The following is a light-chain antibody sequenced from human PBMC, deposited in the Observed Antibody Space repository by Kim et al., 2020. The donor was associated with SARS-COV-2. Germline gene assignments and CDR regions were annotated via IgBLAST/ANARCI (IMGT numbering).Light chain of an antibody. CDR2: GAS. CDR1: QSVVSS. CDR3: LQYNNWPRT. V-gene: IGKV3-15*01. J-gene: IGKJ1*01. Sequence: EIVITQSPPTLSVSPGERVTLSCRASQSVVSSLAWYQQKRGQAPRLLIYGASTRAADIPARFSGSGSGTAFTLTISSLQSEDFAVYYCLQYNNWPRTFGQGTKVDIK.